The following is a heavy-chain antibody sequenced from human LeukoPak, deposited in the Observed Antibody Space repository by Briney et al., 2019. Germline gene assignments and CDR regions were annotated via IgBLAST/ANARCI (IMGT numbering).Heavy chain of an antibody. D-gene: IGHD2-21*02. J-gene: IGHJ4*02. V-gene: IGHV4-4*02. CDR3: ARAYCGGDCYFLDY. Sequence: SGTLSLTCAVSGGSISSSNWWSWVRQPPGKGLEWIGEIYHSGSTYYNPSLKSRVTISVDRSKNQFSLKLSSVTAADTAVYYCARAYCGGDCYFLDYWGQGTLVTVSS. CDR1: GGSISSSNW. CDR2: IYHSGST.